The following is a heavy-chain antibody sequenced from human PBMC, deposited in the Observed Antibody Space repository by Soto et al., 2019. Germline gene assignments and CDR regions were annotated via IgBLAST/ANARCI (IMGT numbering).Heavy chain of an antibody. J-gene: IGHJ6*02. CDR3: VMVDNYVTPTPQDA. D-gene: IGHD3-16*01. V-gene: IGHV1-18*01. CDR1: GYIFVNYG. Sequence: QVQLVQSGDEGKKPGASVKVSCKASGYIFVNYGIAWVRQAPGQGLEWLGWISPYTGNTHSATKVQGRLTITTDTSTSTAYMDLGSLTSDDTAVYYCVMVDNYVTPTPQDAWGQGTTVTVSS. CDR2: ISPYTGNT.